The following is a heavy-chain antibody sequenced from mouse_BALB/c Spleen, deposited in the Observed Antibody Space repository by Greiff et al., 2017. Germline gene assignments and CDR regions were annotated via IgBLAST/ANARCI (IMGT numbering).Heavy chain of an antibody. CDR2: IWSGGST. V-gene: IGHV2-2*02. J-gene: IGHJ4*01. Sequence: QVQLQQSGPGLVQPSQSLSITCTVSGFSLTSYGVHWVRQSPGKGLEWLGVIWSGGSTDYNAAFISRLSISKDNSKSQVFFKMNSLQANDTAIYYCARNDRGFYAMDYWGQGTSVTVSS. D-gene: IGHD3-1*01. CDR1: GFSLTSYG. CDR3: ARNDRGFYAMDY.